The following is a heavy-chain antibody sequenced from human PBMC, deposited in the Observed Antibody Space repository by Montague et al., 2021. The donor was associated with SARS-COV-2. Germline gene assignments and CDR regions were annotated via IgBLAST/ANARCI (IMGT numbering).Heavy chain of an antibody. V-gene: IGHV3-21*01. CDR1: GFTFSNYA. CDR3: AADGDH. J-gene: IGHJ4*02. CDR2: ITSNGSDK. Sequence: SLRLSCAASGFTFSNYAMHWVRQAPGKGLEWVATITSNGSDKHYADSVKGRFTISRDNSRNSLYLRMNSLTAKDTAVYYCAADGDHWGQGILVTVSS.